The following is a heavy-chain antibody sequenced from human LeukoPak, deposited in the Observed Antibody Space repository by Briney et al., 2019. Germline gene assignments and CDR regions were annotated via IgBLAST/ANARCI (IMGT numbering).Heavy chain of an antibody. J-gene: IGHJ4*02. V-gene: IGHV3-11*04. D-gene: IGHD5-18*01. CDR1: GFTFSDYY. CDR2: ISSSGSTI. Sequence: KTGGSLRLSCAASGFTFSDYYMSWIRQAPGKGLEWVSYISSSGSTIYYADSVKGRFTISRDNAKNSLYLQMNSLRAEDTAVYYCARESGLQLWLLIHWGQGTLVTVSS. CDR3: ARESGLQLWLLIH.